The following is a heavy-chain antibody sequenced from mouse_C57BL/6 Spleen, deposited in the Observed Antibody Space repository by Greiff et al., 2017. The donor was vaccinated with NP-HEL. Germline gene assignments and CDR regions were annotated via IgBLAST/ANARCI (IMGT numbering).Heavy chain of an antibody. Sequence: EVQRVESEGGLVQPGSSMKLSCTASGFTFSDYYMAWVRQVPEKGLEWVANINSDGSSTYYLDSLKSRFIISRDNAKNILYLQMSSLKSEDTATYYCARDRAYYSNYGYFDVWGTGTTVTVSS. CDR1: GFTFSDYY. CDR3: ARDRAYYSNYGYFDV. CDR2: INSDGSST. V-gene: IGHV5-16*01. J-gene: IGHJ1*03. D-gene: IGHD2-5*01.